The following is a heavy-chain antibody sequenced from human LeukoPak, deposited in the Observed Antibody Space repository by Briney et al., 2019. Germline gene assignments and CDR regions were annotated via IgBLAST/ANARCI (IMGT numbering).Heavy chain of an antibody. CDR1: RDTVTRYY. J-gene: IGHJ5*01. CDR2: INPNSGGT. CDR3: ASGKKWEGSFDS. Sequence: GASVKVSCKASRDTVTRYYMHWVPQSPGQGLEWMGWINPNSGGTNYAQKFQGRVTMTRDTSISTAYMELSRLRSDDTAVYYCASGKKWEGSFDSWGQGTLVTVSS. D-gene: IGHD1-26*01. V-gene: IGHV1-2*02.